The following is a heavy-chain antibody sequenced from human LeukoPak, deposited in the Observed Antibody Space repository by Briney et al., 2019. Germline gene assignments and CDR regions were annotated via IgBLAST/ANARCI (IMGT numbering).Heavy chain of an antibody. CDR2: TIPIFGTA. CDR3: ASSDYDILTGYYG. J-gene: IGHJ4*02. Sequence: GASVKVSCKASGGTFSSYATSWVRQAPGQGLEWMGGTIPIFGTANYAQKFQGRVTITADESTSTAYMELSSLRSGDTAVYYCASSDYDILTGYYGWGQGTLVTVSS. V-gene: IGHV1-69*13. D-gene: IGHD3-9*01. CDR1: GGTFSSYA.